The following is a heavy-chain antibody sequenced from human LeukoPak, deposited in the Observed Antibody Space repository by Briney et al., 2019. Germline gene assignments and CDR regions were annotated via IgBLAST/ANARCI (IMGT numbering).Heavy chain of an antibody. V-gene: IGHV4-30-4*08. Sequence: SETLSLTCTVSGGSISSSSYYWGWIRQPPGKGLEWIGYIYYSGSTYYNPSLKSRFTISVDTSKNQFSLKLSSVTAADTAVYYCARGGVGRGDFDYWGQGTLVTVSS. D-gene: IGHD3-10*01. CDR1: GGSISSSSYY. CDR3: ARGGVGRGDFDY. CDR2: IYYSGST. J-gene: IGHJ4*02.